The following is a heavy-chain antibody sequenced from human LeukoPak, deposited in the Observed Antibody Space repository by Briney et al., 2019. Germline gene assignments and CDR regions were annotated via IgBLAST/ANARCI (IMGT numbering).Heavy chain of an antibody. CDR3: AKGSAVADIYFDY. J-gene: IGHJ4*02. Sequence: GGSLRPSCAAAGFTFGSYAMNWVRQGPGKGLEWVSTMSASDAGTYYADSVKGRFTISRDNSKNTLYLQMNSLRAEDTAVYYCAKGSAVADIYFDYWGQGTLVTVSS. CDR1: GFTFGSYA. D-gene: IGHD6-19*01. CDR2: MSASDAGT. V-gene: IGHV3-23*01.